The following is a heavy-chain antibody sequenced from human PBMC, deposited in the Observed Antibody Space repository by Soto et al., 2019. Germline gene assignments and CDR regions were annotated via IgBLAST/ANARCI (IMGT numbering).Heavy chain of an antibody. CDR3: ERSCSSWNLREFNS. CDR2: ISAYNGNT. Sequence: QVQLVQSGGEVKKPGASVKVSCKASAYTFTNYGISWVRQAPGQGLEWMGWISAYNGNTNYAQKFRGRVTMTTDTTTTSAYLEVRSLRSDDTAVYYCERSCSSWNLREFNSWGEGNLVTVSS. J-gene: IGHJ4*02. V-gene: IGHV1-18*01. D-gene: IGHD6-13*01. CDR1: AYTFTNYG.